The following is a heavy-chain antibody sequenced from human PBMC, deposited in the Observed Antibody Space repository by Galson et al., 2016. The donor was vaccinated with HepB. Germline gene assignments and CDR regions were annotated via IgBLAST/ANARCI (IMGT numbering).Heavy chain of an antibody. D-gene: IGHD3-10*01. CDR3: ARRLNSAGSGTYPDANIDY. V-gene: IGHV5-10-1*01. Sequence: QSGAEVKKPGESLRISCKGSGYRFTNYWIGWVRQMPGKGLEWMGRIDPSDSYIKYSPSFQGHVTISADRSISTAYLQWSSLKASDTAMYYCARRLNSAGSGTYPDANIDYWGQGTLVTVSS. CDR1: GYRFTNYW. CDR2: IDPSDSYI. J-gene: IGHJ4*02.